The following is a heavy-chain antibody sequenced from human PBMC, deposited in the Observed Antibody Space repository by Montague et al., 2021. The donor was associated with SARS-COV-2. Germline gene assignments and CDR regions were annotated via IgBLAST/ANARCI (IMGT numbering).Heavy chain of an antibody. V-gene: IGHV3-20*04. CDR3: ATLDYGDYYDWYFDL. Sequence: SRRLSCAASGFTFDDYGMSWVRQAPGKGLEWVSGINWNGGSTGYADSVKGRFTISRDNAKNSLYLQMNSLRAEDTALYYCATLDYGDYYDWYFDLWGRGTLVTVPS. D-gene: IGHD4-17*01. CDR2: INWNGGST. CDR1: GFTFDDYG. J-gene: IGHJ2*01.